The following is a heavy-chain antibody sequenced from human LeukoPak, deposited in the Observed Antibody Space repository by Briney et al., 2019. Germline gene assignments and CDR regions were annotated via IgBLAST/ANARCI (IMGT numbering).Heavy chain of an antibody. CDR1: GGSISSYY. V-gene: IGHV4-59*08. J-gene: IGHJ4*02. CDR2: IYYSGST. Sequence: PSETLSLTCTVSGGSISSYYWSWIRQPPGKGLEWIGYIYYSGSTNYNPSLKSRVTISVDTSKNQFSLKLSSVTAADTAVYYCARRYYYGSGSYGYDYWGQETLVTVSS. D-gene: IGHD3-10*01. CDR3: ARRYYYGSGSYGYDY.